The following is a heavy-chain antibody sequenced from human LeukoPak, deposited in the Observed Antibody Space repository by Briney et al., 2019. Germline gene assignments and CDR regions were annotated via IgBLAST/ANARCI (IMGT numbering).Heavy chain of an antibody. D-gene: IGHD6-19*01. J-gene: IGHJ4*02. Sequence: PGGSLRLSCAASGFTFSSYWMHWVRHAPGKGLVWVSRIDIDGSGTTYADSVKGRFTISRDNAKNTLYLQMNSLRAEDTAVYYCTGGGAVAASDYWGQGTLVTVSS. CDR3: TGGGAVAASDY. V-gene: IGHV3-74*01. CDR1: GFTFSSYW. CDR2: IDIDGSGT.